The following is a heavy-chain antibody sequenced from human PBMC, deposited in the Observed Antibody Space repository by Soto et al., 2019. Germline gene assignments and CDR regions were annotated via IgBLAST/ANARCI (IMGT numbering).Heavy chain of an antibody. D-gene: IGHD6-6*01. CDR3: ARVAARKSSNYYYGMDV. J-gene: IGHJ6*02. CDR2: ISYDGSNK. Sequence: PGGSLRLSCAASGFTFSSYAMHWVRQAPGKGLEWVAVISYDGSNKYYADSVKGRFTISRDNSKNTLYLQMNSLRAEDTAVYYCARVAARKSSNYYYGMDVWGQGTTVTVSS. V-gene: IGHV3-30-3*01. CDR1: GFTFSSYA.